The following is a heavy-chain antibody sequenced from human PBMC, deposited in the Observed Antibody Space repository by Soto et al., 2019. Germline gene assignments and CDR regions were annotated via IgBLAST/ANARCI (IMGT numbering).Heavy chain of an antibody. J-gene: IGHJ4*02. Sequence: GGSLRLSCAASGFTFSSYSMSWVRQAPGKGLEWVSSISSSSSYIYYADSVKGRFTISRDNAKNSLYLQMNSLRAEDTAVYYCASSDPISDRGETNDYWGQGTLVTVSS. D-gene: IGHD3-10*01. V-gene: IGHV3-21*01. CDR3: ASSDPISDRGETNDY. CDR2: ISSSSSYI. CDR1: GFTFSSYS.